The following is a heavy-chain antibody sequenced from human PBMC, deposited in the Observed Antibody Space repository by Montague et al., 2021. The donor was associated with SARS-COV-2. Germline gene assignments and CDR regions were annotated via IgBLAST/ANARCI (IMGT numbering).Heavy chain of an antibody. V-gene: IGHV4-34*01. D-gene: IGHD1-1*01. Sequence: SETLSLTCAVYGGSFSVYYWSWLRQSPRSGLEWIADISQSGTAHYNPSLESRVSISIDTSRNQFTLKLSSVTAADTAMYYCAREREVERAARTLVAFDMWGQGTMVTVSS. CDR1: GGSFSVYY. CDR2: ISQSGTA. CDR3: AREREVERAARTLVAFDM. J-gene: IGHJ3*02.